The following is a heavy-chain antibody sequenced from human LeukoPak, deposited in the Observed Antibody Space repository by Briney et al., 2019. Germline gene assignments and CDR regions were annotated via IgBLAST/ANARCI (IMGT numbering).Heavy chain of an antibody. D-gene: IGHD3-22*01. J-gene: IGHJ4*02. V-gene: IGHV3-53*01. CDR2: IYSGGST. CDR3: AKGDITMIPD. CDR1: GFTVSNSY. Sequence: GGSLRPSCAASGFTVSNSYMSWVRQAPGKGLEWVSVIYSGGSTYYADSVKGRFTISRDNSKNTLYLQMNSLRAEDTAVYYCAKGDITMIPDWGQGTLVTVSS.